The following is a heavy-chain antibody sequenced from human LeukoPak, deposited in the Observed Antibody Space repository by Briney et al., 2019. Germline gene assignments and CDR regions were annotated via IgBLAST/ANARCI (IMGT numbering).Heavy chain of an antibody. CDR3: AGTYGGNSYYYYGMDV. CDR2: ISSSSSYI. J-gene: IGHJ6*02. D-gene: IGHD4-23*01. Sequence: PGGSLRLSCAASGFTVSSNYMSWVRQAPGKGLEWVSSISSSSSYIYYADSVKGRFTISRDNAKNSLYLQMNSLRAEDTAVYYCAGTYGGNSYYYYGMDVWGQGTTVTVSS. V-gene: IGHV3-21*01. CDR1: GFTVSSNY.